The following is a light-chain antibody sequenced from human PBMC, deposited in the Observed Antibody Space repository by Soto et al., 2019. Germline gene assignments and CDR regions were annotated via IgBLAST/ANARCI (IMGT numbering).Light chain of an antibody. CDR1: QSVSSSY. J-gene: IGKJ1*01. CDR2: GAS. Sequence: EIVLTQSPGTLSLSPGERATLSCRASQSVSSSYLAWYQQKPGQAPRLLIYGASSRATGIPGRFSGSGSGTDFTLTISRLEPEDFAVYYWHQYDNSPPTWTFGQGTKVEIK. CDR3: HQYDNSPPTWT. V-gene: IGKV3-20*01.